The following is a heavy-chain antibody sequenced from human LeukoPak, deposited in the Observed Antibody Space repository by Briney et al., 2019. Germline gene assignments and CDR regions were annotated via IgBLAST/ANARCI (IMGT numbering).Heavy chain of an antibody. CDR3: CISGRSDFDY. CDR2: IIPILNIP. CDR1: GGTFSSYP. D-gene: IGHD3-10*01. V-gene: IGHV1-69*02. J-gene: IGHJ4*02. Sequence: SVKVSCKASGGTFSSYPISWVRQAPGQGLEWMGRIIPILNIPNYAQNFQGTVTITADKSTSTAYMELSSPRSEDTAVYYCCISGRSDFDYWGQGTPVTVSS.